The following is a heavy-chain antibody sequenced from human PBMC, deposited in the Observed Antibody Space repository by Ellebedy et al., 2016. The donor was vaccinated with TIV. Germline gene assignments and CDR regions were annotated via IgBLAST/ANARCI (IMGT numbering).Heavy chain of an antibody. CDR1: GFTFSNYV. CDR3: AKDHSNFPWDSWGGTFMHYGMDV. D-gene: IGHD3-16*01. J-gene: IGHJ6*02. CDR2: IGQSGDST. Sequence: PGGSLRLSCAASGFTFSNYVMSWVRQAPGKGLEWVLGIGQSGDSTYYADSVKGRFSISRDNSKNTLYLQMNSLRVEDTAVYYCAKDHSNFPWDSWGGTFMHYGMDVWGLGTTVTVSS. V-gene: IGHV3-23*01.